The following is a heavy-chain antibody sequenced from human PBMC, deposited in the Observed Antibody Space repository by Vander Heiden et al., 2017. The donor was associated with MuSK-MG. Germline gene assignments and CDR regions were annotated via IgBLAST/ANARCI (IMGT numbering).Heavy chain of an antibody. CDR3: ATPPGTLTGTSPGN. CDR2: IRPSVSKE. CDR1: GVALFRSG. J-gene: IGHJ4*02. Sequence: QGHLVESGGGVVRPGGSLRLSCAASGVALFRSGLHWVRQGPGQGLEWLCFIRPSVSKEYYADSVKGRFYISSDSSRNTLYLQMTSLRPDDTAIYYCATPPGTLTGTSPGNWGQGTLVTVSS. D-gene: IGHD7-27*01. V-gene: IGHV3-30*02.